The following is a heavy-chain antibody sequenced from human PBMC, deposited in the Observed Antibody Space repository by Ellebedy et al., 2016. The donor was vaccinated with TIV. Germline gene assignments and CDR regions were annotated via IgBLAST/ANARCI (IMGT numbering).Heavy chain of an antibody. D-gene: IGHD5-12*01. CDR3: ARYRLGEGSGYEFFNY. Sequence: AASVKVSCKASGYTFINYGFIWVRQAPGQGLEWMGWINTYNGNRNYAQKLQSRLTMTTDTSTGTAYMELRSLRSDDTAVYYCARYRLGEGSGYEFFNYWGQGTLVTVSS. CDR1: GYTFINYG. J-gene: IGHJ4*02. V-gene: IGHV1-18*04. CDR2: INTYNGNR.